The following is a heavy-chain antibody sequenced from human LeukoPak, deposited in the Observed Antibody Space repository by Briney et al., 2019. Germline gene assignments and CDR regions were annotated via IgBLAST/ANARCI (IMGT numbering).Heavy chain of an antibody. J-gene: IGHJ4*02. CDR3: ARSRIGYYSSGFDY. CDR2: IYFNGGA. V-gene: IGHV4-59*01. Sequence: PSETLSLTCTISGDPINDYFWTWIRQPPGKGLEWIGYIYFNGGAVYNPSLKTRVNISEDMPMNQFSLKLTSVTAADTAVYCCARSRIGYYSSGFDYWGQGILVTVSS. CDR1: GDPINDYF. D-gene: IGHD3-10*01.